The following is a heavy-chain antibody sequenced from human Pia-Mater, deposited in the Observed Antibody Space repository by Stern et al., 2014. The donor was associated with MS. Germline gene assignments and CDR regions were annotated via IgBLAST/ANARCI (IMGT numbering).Heavy chain of an antibody. CDR2: IWYDGSNK. V-gene: IGHV3-33*01. J-gene: IGHJ4*02. CDR3: ARGDSSSPLEY. D-gene: IGHD6-6*01. CDR1: GFTFSSYG. Sequence: VQLVESGGGVVQPARPPRLPCAASGFTFSSYGMHWVRQPPGKGLEWVAVIWYDGSNKYYADSVKGRFTISRDNSENTLYLQMNSLRAEDTAVYYCARGDSSSPLEYWGQGTLVTVSS.